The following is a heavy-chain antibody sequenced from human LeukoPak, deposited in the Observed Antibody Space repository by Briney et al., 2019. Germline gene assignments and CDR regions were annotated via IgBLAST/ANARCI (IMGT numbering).Heavy chain of an antibody. V-gene: IGHV5-51*01. CDR1: GYSFTSYW. Sequence: GESLKISCKGSGYSFTSYWIGWVRQMPGKGLEWMGIIYPGDSDTRYSPSFQGQVTISADKSISAAYLQWSSLKASDTAMYYCARLLGKQWLSRTGKDYWGQGTLVTVSS. J-gene: IGHJ4*02. CDR2: IYPGDSDT. CDR3: ARLLGKQWLSRTGKDY. D-gene: IGHD3-22*01.